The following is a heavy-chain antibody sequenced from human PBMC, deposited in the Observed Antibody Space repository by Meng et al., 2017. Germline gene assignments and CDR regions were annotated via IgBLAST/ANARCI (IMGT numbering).Heavy chain of an antibody. Sequence: GESLKISCKGSGYSFTSYWIGWVRQMPGKGLEWMGLIYPGDSDTRYSPSFQGQVTISADKSISTAYLQWSSLKASDTAMYYCARHASPYGSGSYFGYFDYWGQGTLVTVSS. J-gene: IGHJ4*02. CDR2: IYPGDSDT. CDR1: GYSFTSYW. CDR3: ARHASPYGSGSYFGYFDY. D-gene: IGHD3-10*01. V-gene: IGHV5-51*01.